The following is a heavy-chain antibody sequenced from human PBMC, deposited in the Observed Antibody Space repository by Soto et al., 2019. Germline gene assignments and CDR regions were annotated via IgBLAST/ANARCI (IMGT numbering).Heavy chain of an antibody. CDR2: ISYDGSNK. V-gene: IGHV3-30*18. J-gene: IGHJ4*02. Sequence: QVQLVESGGGGVQPGRSLRLSCAASGFTFSSYGMHWVRQAPGKGLEWVAVISYDGSNKYYADSVKGRFTISRDNSKNTLYLQMNRLRAEDTAVYYCANRWVYWGQGTLVTVSS. CDR1: GFTFSSYG. CDR3: ANRWVY.